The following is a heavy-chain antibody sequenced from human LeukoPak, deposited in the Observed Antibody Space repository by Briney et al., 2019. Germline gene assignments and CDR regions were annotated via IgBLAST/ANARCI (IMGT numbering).Heavy chain of an antibody. J-gene: IGHJ4*02. CDR1: GFTFSSYA. CDR3: AKSRSIVVVVAALDY. CDR2: ISGSGGST. D-gene: IGHD2-15*01. V-gene: IGHV3-23*01. Sequence: PGGSLRLSCAASGFTFSSYAMSWVRQAPGKGLEWVSAISGSGGSTYYADSVKGRFTISRDNSKNTLYLQMNSLRAEDTAVYYCAKSRSIVVVVAALDYWGQGTLVTVSS.